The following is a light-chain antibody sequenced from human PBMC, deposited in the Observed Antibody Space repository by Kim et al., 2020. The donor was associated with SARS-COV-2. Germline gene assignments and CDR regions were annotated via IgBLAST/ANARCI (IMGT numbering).Light chain of an antibody. CDR1: QRISNN. V-gene: IGKV1-27*01. CDR2: AAS. Sequence: ASDGDSVTITPRASQRISNNLAWYQHKPGKVPTLLIFAASTLRSGLPSRFSGSGSGTDFTLTISSLQPDDFATYYCQKYNSAPWTFGQGTKVDIK. CDR3: QKYNSAPWT. J-gene: IGKJ1*01.